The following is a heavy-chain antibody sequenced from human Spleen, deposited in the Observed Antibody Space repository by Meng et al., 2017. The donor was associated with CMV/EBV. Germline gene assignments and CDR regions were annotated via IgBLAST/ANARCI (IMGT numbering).Heavy chain of an antibody. J-gene: IGHJ4*02. CDR2: IYPGDSDT. Sequence: KVSCKGSGYSFTSYWIGWVRQMPGKGLEWMGIIYPGDSDTRYSPSFQGQVTISADKSISTAYLQWSSLKASDTATYYCVRQEYSTSSVENWGQGTLVTVSS. V-gene: IGHV5-51*01. CDR3: VRQEYSTSSVEN. CDR1: GYSFTSYW. D-gene: IGHD2/OR15-2a*01.